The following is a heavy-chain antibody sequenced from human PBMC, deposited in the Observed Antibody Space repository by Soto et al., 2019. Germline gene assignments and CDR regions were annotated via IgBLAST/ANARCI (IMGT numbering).Heavy chain of an antibody. CDR3: ARASFMVRGVINYYYYYGMDV. Sequence: PGGLMRVCSAAAGVTFGSHSRNWVRQDPGKGLEWVSYISSSSSTIYYADSVKGRFTISRDNAKNSLYLQMNSLRAEDTAVYYCARASFMVRGVINYYYYYGMDVWGQGTTVTVSS. J-gene: IGHJ6*02. D-gene: IGHD3-10*01. V-gene: IGHV3-48*01. CDR2: ISSSSSTI. CDR1: GVTFGSHS.